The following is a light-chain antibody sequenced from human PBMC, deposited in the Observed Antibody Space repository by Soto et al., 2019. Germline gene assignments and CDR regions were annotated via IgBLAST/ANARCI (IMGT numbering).Light chain of an antibody. CDR2: AAS. Sequence: EIVMTQSPATLSVSPGERATLSCRASQSVSGNLAWYQQKPGQAPRLLIYAASTRATGIPARFSGSGSGTEFPLTISSLQSEDFAVYCCQQYNNWPPITFGPGTKVDIK. J-gene: IGKJ3*01. CDR1: QSVSGN. V-gene: IGKV3-15*01. CDR3: QQYNNWPPIT.